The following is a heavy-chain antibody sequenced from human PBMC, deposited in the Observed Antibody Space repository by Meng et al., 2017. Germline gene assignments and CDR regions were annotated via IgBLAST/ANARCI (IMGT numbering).Heavy chain of an antibody. CDR3: ASQLAYYYYGMDV. CDR2: IYYSGST. Sequence: SETLSLTCTVSGGSISSSSYYWGWIRQPPGKGLEWIGYIYYSGSTNYNPSLKSRVTISVDTSKNQFSLKLSSVTAADTAVYYCASQLAYYYYGMDVWGQGTMVTVSS. J-gene: IGHJ6*02. V-gene: IGHV4-61*05. CDR1: GGSISSSSYY. D-gene: IGHD2-2*01.